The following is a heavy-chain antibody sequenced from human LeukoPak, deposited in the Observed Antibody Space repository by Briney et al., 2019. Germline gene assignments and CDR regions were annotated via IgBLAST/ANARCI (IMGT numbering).Heavy chain of an antibody. V-gene: IGHV3-21*01. CDR2: ISSSSSYI. CDR3: ARDKAGVDVLRYFDWFGWFDP. Sequence: PGGSLRLSCEASGFIFSSYWMGWVRQAPGKGLEWVSSISSSSSYIYYADSVKGRFTISRDNAKNSLYLQMNSLRAEDTAVYYCARDKAGVDVLRYFDWFGWFDPWGQGTLVTVSS. D-gene: IGHD3-9*01. CDR1: GFIFSSYW. J-gene: IGHJ5*02.